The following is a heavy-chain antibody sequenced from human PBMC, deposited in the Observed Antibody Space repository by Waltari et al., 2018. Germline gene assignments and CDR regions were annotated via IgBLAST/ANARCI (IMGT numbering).Heavy chain of an antibody. D-gene: IGHD6-13*01. V-gene: IGHV3-53*01. CDR2: IYSCVTT. Sequence: EVQLVESGGGLIQPGGSLRLSCAASGFTVSSSYMRWVRQAPGKGLEWVSLIYSCVTTYYIDSVEGRFTISRDISKNTLYLQMNSLRSEDTAVYYCARDLGYSSSWGYWGQVTLVTVSS. CDR1: GFTVSSSY. J-gene: IGHJ4*02. CDR3: ARDLGYSSSWGY.